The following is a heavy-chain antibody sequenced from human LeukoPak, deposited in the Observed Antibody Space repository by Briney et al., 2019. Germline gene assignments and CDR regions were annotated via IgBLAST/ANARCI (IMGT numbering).Heavy chain of an antibody. D-gene: IGHD5-12*01. Sequence: PGGSLRLSCAASGFTFSNAWMSWVRQAPGKGLEWVGRIKSKTDGGTTDYAAPVKGRFTIARDDSKNTLYLQMNSLKTEDTAVYYCTTGSVYIVATYNYWGQGTLVTVSS. J-gene: IGHJ4*02. V-gene: IGHV3-15*01. CDR2: IKSKTDGGTT. CDR3: TTGSVYIVATYNY. CDR1: GFTFSNAW.